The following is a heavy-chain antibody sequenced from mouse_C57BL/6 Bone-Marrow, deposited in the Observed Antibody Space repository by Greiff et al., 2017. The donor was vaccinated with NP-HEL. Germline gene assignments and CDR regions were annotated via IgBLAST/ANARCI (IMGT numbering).Heavy chain of an antibody. CDR3: ARAPRFAY. CDR2: ISDGGSYT. J-gene: IGHJ3*01. V-gene: IGHV5-4*03. CDR1: GFTFSSYA. Sequence: DVKLVESGGGLVKPGGSLKLSCAASGFTFSSYAMSWVRQTPEKRLEWVATISDGGSYTYYPDNVKGRFTISRDNAKNNLYLQMSHLKSEDTAMYYCARAPRFAYWGQGTLVTVSA.